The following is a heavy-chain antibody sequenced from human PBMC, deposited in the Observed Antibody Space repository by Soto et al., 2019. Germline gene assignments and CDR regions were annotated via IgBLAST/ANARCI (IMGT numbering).Heavy chain of an antibody. CDR2: IHRAGTYI. CDR3: ARRAVTTYHFFDY. J-gene: IGHJ4*02. D-gene: IGHD4-17*01. V-gene: IGHV3-21*06. Sequence: EVQLVESGGGLVKPGGSLRLSCATSGFTFSSFDMDWVRQAPGKGLEWVSSIHRAGTYIYYADSVRGRFTISRDNAKSSLYLQMNSLTVEDTAVYYCARRAVTTYHFFDYWGQGALVTVSS. CDR1: GFTFSSFD.